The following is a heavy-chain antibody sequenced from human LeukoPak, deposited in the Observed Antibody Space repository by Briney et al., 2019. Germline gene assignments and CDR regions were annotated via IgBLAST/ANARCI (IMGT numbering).Heavy chain of an antibody. CDR3: ARVSFRYYFAY. J-gene: IGHJ4*02. Sequence: GGSLRLSCAASGFTVSSNYMSWVRQAPGKGLEWVSVIYSGGSTYYADSVKGRFTISRDNSKNTLYLQMNSLRVEDTAVYYCARVSFRYYFAYWGQGTLVTVSS. CDR1: GFTVSSNY. D-gene: IGHD2-21*01. CDR2: IYSGGST. V-gene: IGHV3-53*01.